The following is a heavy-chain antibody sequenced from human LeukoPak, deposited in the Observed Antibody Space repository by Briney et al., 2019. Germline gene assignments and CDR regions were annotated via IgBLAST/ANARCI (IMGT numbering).Heavy chain of an antibody. J-gene: IGHJ4*02. Sequence: GGSLRLSCSASGFTFKSYAMHWVRQAPGKGLEWVSNVRPGDSARSYADSVRGRFTISRDDAKNSLYLQMNSLRDEDTAVYYCATDSHYAFDFWGLGTLVTVSS. V-gene: IGHV3-48*02. D-gene: IGHD4-17*01. CDR1: GFTFKSYA. CDR2: VRPGDSAR. CDR3: ATDSHYAFDF.